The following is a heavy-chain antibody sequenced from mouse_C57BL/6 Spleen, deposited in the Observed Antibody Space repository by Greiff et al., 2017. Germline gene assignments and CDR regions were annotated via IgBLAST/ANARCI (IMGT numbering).Heavy chain of an antibody. CDR2: IHPNSGST. D-gene: IGHD1-1*01. V-gene: IGHV1-64*01. Sequence: QVQLQQSGAELVKPGASVKLSCKASGYTFTSYWMHWVKQRPGQGLEWIGMIHPNSGSTNYNEKFKSKATLTVDKSSSTAYMQLSSLTSEDSAVXYCACITTVVATDWYFDVWGTGTTVTVSS. CDR1: GYTFTSYW. CDR3: ACITTVVATDWYFDV. J-gene: IGHJ1*03.